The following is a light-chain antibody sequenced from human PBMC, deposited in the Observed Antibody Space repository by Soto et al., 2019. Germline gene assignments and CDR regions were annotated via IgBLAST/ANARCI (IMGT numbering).Light chain of an antibody. CDR1: QSVSSSY. Sequence: EIVLTQSPGTLSLSPGERATLSCRASQSVSSSYLAWYQQKPGQAPRLLIYGASSRATGIPDRFSGSGSGTAFTLTISRLETEDFAVYYCQQYGSSTLFTFGPGTKVDIK. V-gene: IGKV3-20*01. CDR2: GAS. CDR3: QQYGSSTLFT. J-gene: IGKJ3*01.